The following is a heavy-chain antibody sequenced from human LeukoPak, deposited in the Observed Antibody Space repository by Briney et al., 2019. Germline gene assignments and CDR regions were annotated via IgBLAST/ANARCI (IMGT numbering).Heavy chain of an antibody. CDR3: ARDRVIAVAGRNYFDY. Sequence: SQTLSLTCAISGDSVSSNSAAWSWIRQSPSRGLEWLGRTYYRSKWYNDYAVSVKSRITINPDTSKNQFSLQLNSVTPEDTAVYYCARDRVIAVAGRNYFDYWGQGTLVTVSS. CDR1: GDSVSSNSAA. CDR2: TYYRSKWYN. D-gene: IGHD6-19*01. V-gene: IGHV6-1*01. J-gene: IGHJ4*02.